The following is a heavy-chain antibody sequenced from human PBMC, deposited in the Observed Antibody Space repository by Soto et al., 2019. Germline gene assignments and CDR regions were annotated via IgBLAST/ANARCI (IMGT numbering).Heavy chain of an antibody. D-gene: IGHD3-16*01. CDR3: AHCRGGVASF. V-gene: IGHV2-5*02. CDR1: GFSLNTRDVG. J-gene: IGHJ4*02. Sequence: QITLNESGPALVKPTQTLTLTCTFSGFSLNTRDVGVGWIRQPPGKALEWLGVVYWDDDKTYSPSLKSRLTIPKDTPKTQVVLRMTKMDPEDTATYYCAHCRGGVASFWGQGTLVTVSS. CDR2: VYWDDDK.